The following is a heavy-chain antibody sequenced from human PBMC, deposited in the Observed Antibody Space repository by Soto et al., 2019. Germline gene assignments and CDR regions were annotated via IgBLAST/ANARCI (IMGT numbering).Heavy chain of an antibody. Sequence: VQLVESGGGVVQPGRSLRLSCAASGFTFSSYGMHWVRQAPGKGLAWVAVIWYDGSNKYYADSVKGRFTISRDNYKTTMYLQMNNLRAEDTAMYYCAREWQQLVGYTYYYYGMDVWGQGTTVTVSS. CDR3: AREWQQLVGYTYYYYGMDV. CDR1: GFTFSSYG. CDR2: IWYDGSNK. D-gene: IGHD6-13*01. J-gene: IGHJ6*02. V-gene: IGHV3-33*01.